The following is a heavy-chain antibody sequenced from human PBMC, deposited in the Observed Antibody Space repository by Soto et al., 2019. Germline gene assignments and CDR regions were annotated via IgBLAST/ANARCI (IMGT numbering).Heavy chain of an antibody. CDR2: ISHSGST. Sequence: SETLSLTCTVFGGSVSSDRDYWSWIRQSPGRGLEYIASISHSGSTNYNPSLKSRVTISIDTSKNQFSLKLTSVTAADTAVYYCAVNEWDWFDPWGQGTLVTVS. CDR1: GGSVSSDRDY. J-gene: IGHJ5*02. V-gene: IGHV4-61*01. D-gene: IGHD1-1*01. CDR3: AVNEWDWFDP.